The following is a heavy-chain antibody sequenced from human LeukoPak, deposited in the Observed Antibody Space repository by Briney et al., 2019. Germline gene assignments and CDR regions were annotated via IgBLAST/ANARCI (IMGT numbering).Heavy chain of an antibody. Sequence: GGSLRLSCAASGFTFSSNPMSWVRQAPGKGLEWVSAISDNAGVTFYADSVRGRFTISGDNSKNTLYLQMNSLRAEDTALYYCAKNGDSSGWYPDYWGQGTLVTVSS. CDR3: AKNGDSSGWYPDY. CDR1: GFTFSSNP. D-gene: IGHD6-19*01. V-gene: IGHV3-23*01. J-gene: IGHJ4*02. CDR2: ISDNAGVT.